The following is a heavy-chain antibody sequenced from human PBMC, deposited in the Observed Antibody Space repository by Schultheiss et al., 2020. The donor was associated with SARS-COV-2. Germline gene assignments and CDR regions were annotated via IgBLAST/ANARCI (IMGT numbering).Heavy chain of an antibody. Sequence: GGSLRLSCAASGFTVSSNYMSWVRQAPGKGLEWVSSISSSSSTIYYADSVKGRFTISRDNAKNSLYLQMNSLRAEDTAVYYCAQLVVVPAANPDTFDPWGQGTLVTVSS. D-gene: IGHD2-2*01. CDR3: AQLVVVPAANPDTFDP. J-gene: IGHJ5*02. CDR1: GFTVSSNY. CDR2: ISSSSSTI. V-gene: IGHV3-48*01.